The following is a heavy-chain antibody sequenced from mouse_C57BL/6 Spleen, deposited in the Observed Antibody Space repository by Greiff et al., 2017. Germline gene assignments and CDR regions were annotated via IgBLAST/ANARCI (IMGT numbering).Heavy chain of an antibody. V-gene: IGHV1-80*01. CDR1: GYAFSSYW. J-gene: IGHJ4*01. Sequence: QVQLQQSGAELVKPGASVKISCKASGYAFSSYWMNWVKQRPGKGLEWIGQIYPGDGDPNYNGKFKGKATLTADKSSSTAYMQLSSLTSEDSAVYFCARHDYDVGAMDYWGQGTSVTVSS. D-gene: IGHD2-4*01. CDR3: ARHDYDVGAMDY. CDR2: IYPGDGDP.